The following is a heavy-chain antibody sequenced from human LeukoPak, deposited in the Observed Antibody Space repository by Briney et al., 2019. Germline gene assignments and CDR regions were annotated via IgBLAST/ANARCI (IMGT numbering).Heavy chain of an antibody. CDR1: GGTFSSYA. CDR3: ARDSGYDSFDY. J-gene: IGHJ4*02. CDR2: IIPILGIA. V-gene: IGHV1-69*04. D-gene: IGHD5-12*01. Sequence: ASVKVSCKASGGTFSSYAIGWVRQAPGQGLEWMGRIIPILGIANYAQKFQGRVTITADESTSTAYMELSSLRSEDTAVYYCARDSGYDSFDYWGQGTLVTVSS.